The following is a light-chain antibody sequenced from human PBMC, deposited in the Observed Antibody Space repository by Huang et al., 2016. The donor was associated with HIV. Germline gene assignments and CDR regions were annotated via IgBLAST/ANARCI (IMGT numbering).Light chain of an antibody. CDR3: QQYNTFT. CDR1: QSVSTK. J-gene: IGKJ3*01. CDR2: EAS. V-gene: IGKV1-5*03. Sequence: DIQMTQSPSTLSAAIGDRVTITCRASQSVSTKLAWYQQKPGKAPRLLIQEASRLESWSPSRFSGSGSGTEFTLTIISLQPDDSATYSCQQYNTFTFGPGTKVDI.